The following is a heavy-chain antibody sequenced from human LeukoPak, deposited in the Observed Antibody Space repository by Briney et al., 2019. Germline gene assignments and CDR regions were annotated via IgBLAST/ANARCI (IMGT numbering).Heavy chain of an antibody. CDR3: VKALSSTVTTKKKFDY. Sequence: GSLRLSCSASGFTFSTYAMHWVRQAPGKGLEYVSGISSNGGSTYYADSVKDRLTISRDNSKNTLYLQMSSLRPEDTAIYYCVKALSSTVTTKKKFDYWGQGTLVTVSS. D-gene: IGHD4-17*01. CDR1: GFTFSTYA. CDR2: ISSNGGST. J-gene: IGHJ4*02. V-gene: IGHV3-64D*06.